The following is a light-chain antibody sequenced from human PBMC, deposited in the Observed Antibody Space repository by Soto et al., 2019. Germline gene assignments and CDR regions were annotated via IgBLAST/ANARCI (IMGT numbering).Light chain of an antibody. CDR3: QHYGSSTMYT. Sequence: EFVLTQSPGTLSLSPGEGATLSCRASQSVSSSYLAWYQQKPSQAPRLLFYGASSRATGNPDRFSSSGSGTGFTITISRQETEDFAVYYYQHYGSSTMYTIGQGTKLEIK. V-gene: IGKV3-20*01. J-gene: IGKJ2*01. CDR2: GAS. CDR1: QSVSSSY.